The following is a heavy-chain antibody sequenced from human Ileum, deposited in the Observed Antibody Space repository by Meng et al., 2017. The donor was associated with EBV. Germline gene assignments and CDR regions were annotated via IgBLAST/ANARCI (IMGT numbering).Heavy chain of an antibody. CDR3: ARGGDSSGWYWYFDY. J-gene: IGHJ4*02. D-gene: IGHD6-19*01. CDR1: EGTFSRYS. CDR2: IIPPFDTA. V-gene: IGHV1-69*06. Sequence: QGQRGQAGAEVKKPGSSVKVSCKASEGTFSRYSISWVRQAPGQGLEWMGGIIPPFDTANYAQKFQGRVTITADKSTGTAYMELSSLRSEDTAIYYCARGGDSSGWYWYFDYWGQGTLVTVSS.